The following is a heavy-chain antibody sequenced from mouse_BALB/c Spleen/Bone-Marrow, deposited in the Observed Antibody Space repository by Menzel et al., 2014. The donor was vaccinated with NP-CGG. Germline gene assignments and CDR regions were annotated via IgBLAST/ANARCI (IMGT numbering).Heavy chain of an antibody. J-gene: IGHJ2*01. D-gene: IGHD4-1*01. Sequence: EVKLVESGGGLVQSGGSRKLSCAASGFTFSSFGMHWVRQAPEKGLEWVAYISSGSSTIFYADTVKGRFTVSRDNPKNTLFLQMTSLRSEDTAMYYCTRGGNWDDFDYWGQGTTLTVSS. V-gene: IGHV5-17*02. CDR1: GFTFSSFG. CDR2: ISSGSSTI. CDR3: TRGGNWDDFDY.